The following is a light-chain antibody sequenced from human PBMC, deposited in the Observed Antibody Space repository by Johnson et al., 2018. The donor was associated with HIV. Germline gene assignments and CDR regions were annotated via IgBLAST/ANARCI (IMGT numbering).Light chain of an antibody. CDR3: GKWDSSLRGGF. CDR1: TSNIGNNY. V-gene: IGLV1-51*01. CDR2: DNN. J-gene: IGLJ1*01. Sequence: QSVLTQPPSVSAAPGQKVTVSCSGSTSNIGNNYVSWYQQLPGTAPKLLIYDNNKRPSGIPDRFSCSKSGTSATLGITGLQPGDEADYYCGKWDSSLRGGFFGTGTKVTVL.